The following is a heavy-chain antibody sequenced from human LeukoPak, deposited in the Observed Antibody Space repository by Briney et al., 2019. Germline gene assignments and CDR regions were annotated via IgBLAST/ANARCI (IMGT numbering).Heavy chain of an antibody. CDR1: GFSLNTHGVG. CDR3: AHRKNYYDSSVFDN. CDR2: IYWDDDR. D-gene: IGHD3-22*01. Sequence: SGPTLVNPTQTLTLTCTFSGFSLNTHGVGVGWIRQPPGRALEWLALIYWDDDRRYNPSLKSRLTITKDTSRNQVVLTMTDMDPVDTATYFCAHRKNYYDSSVFDNWGQGTLVTVSS. J-gene: IGHJ4*02. V-gene: IGHV2-5*02.